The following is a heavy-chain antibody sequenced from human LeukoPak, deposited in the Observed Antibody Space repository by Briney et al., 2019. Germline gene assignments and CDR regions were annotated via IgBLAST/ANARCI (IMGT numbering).Heavy chain of an antibody. CDR1: GYTFTGYY. V-gene: IGHV1-2*02. Sequence: GASVKVSCKASGYTFTGYYMHWVRQAPGQGLEWMGWINPNSGGTNYAQKFQGRVTMTRDTSISTAYMELSRLRSDDTAVYFCARDKVDSSGWDYWGQGTLVTVSS. CDR3: ARDKVDSSGWDY. J-gene: IGHJ4*02. D-gene: IGHD6-19*01. CDR2: INPNSGGT.